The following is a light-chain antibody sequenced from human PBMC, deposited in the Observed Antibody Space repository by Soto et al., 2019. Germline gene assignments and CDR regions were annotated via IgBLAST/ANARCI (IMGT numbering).Light chain of an antibody. CDR1: SSDIGGYNY. J-gene: IGLJ3*02. CDR2: EVS. V-gene: IGLV2-14*01. CDR3: SSYTTSSTRV. Sequence: QSALTQPASVSGSPGQSITMSCTGASSDIGGYNYVSWYRQHPGEAPKLMIYEVSNRPSGVSNRFSGSKSGNTASLTISGLQAEDEADYYCSSYTTSSTRVFGGGTKVTVL.